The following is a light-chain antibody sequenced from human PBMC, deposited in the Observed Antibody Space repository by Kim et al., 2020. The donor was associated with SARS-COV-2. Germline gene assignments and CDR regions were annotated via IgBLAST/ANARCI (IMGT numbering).Light chain of an antibody. CDR3: QAWDSSPGV. V-gene: IGLV3-1*01. CDR2: QDS. J-gene: IGLJ1*01. Sequence: SVSPGQTASITCPGDKLGDKYACWYQQKPGQSPVLVIYQDSKRPSGIPERFSGSNSGNTATLTISGTQAMDEADYYCQAWDSSPGVFGTGTKVTVL. CDR1: KLGDKY.